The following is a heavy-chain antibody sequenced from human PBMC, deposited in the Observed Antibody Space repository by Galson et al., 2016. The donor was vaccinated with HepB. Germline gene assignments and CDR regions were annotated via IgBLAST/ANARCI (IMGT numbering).Heavy chain of an antibody. CDR2: IYSGGST. CDR1: GFTVSSNY. Sequence: SLRLSCAASGFTVSSNYMSWVRQAPGKGLEWVSVIYSGGSTHYADSVKGRFTISRDNSKNTLYLQMNSLRVDDTAAYYCARTRSDWYYFDYWGQGTLVTVSS. CDR3: ARTRSDWYYFDY. D-gene: IGHD3-9*01. V-gene: IGHV3-66*01. J-gene: IGHJ4*02.